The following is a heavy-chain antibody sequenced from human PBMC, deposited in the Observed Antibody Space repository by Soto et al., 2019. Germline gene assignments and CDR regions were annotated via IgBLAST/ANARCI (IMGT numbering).Heavy chain of an antibody. V-gene: IGHV4-39*01. CDR1: GGSVSNSNYY. Sequence: SETLSLTCTVSGGSVSNSNYYWGWIRQSPGTGLEWIGSVYSRGRSYSKSSVKSRVTISVDTSKNQFSLNLNSVTASDTAVYYCVSQRTSVLTQAYFDYWGPGALVTVSS. J-gene: IGHJ4*02. CDR3: VSQRTSVLTQAYFDY. D-gene: IGHD2-8*01. CDR2: VYSRGRS.